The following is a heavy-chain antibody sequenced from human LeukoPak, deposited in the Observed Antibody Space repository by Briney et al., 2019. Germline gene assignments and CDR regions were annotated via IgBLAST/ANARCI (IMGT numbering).Heavy chain of an antibody. D-gene: IGHD2-8*01. CDR1: GGSVTSSSYY. J-gene: IGHJ4*02. CDR3: ESHGGLYEYLGH. Sequence: SETLSLTCIVSGGSVTSSSYYWGWIRQPPGKGLEWVGSLLYSGTTFRSPSLESRVAIAVDSSKNHFSLQLTSVTAADTAVYYCESHGGLYEYLGHLGQGILVTVFS. CDR2: LLYSGTT. V-gene: IGHV4-39*07.